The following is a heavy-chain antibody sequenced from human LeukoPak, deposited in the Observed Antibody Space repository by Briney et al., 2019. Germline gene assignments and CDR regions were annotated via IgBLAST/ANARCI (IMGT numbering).Heavy chain of an antibody. CDR1: GYTFTSYY. Sequence: ASVKVSCKASGYTFTSYYMHWVRQAPGQGLEWMGVINPSGDSTSYAQKFQGRVTMTRDTSTSTVYMELSSLRSEDTAVHYCARSMIRGVTYYFDYWGQGTLVTVSS. V-gene: IGHV1-46*01. D-gene: IGHD3-10*01. CDR2: INPSGDST. CDR3: ARSMIRGVTYYFDY. J-gene: IGHJ4*02.